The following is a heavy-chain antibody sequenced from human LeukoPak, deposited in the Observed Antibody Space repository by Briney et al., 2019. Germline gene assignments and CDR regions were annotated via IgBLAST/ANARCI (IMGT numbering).Heavy chain of an antibody. V-gene: IGHV3-21*04. CDR1: GFNFVSYS. D-gene: IGHD3-3*01. J-gene: IGHJ4*02. CDR3: ARERKEWALLQDY. Sequence: GGSLRLSCAASGFNFVSYSMTWVRQAPGRGLEWVSSISSSGNNVFYADSVKGRFTISRDNAKNSLYLQMDSLRAEDTALYFCARERKEWALLQDYWGQGTLVTVSS. CDR2: ISSSGNNV.